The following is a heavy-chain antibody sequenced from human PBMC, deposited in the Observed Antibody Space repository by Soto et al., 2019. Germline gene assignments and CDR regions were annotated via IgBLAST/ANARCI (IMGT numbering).Heavy chain of an antibody. CDR3: AKGIVGATSNTYYFDY. CDR1: GFTFSSYG. Sequence: PGGSLRLSCAASGFTFSSYGMHWVRQAPGKGLEWVAVISYDGSNKYYADSVKGRFTISRDNSKNTLYLQMNSLRAEDTAVYYCAKGIVGATSNTYYFDYWRQGTLVTVSS. V-gene: IGHV3-30*18. D-gene: IGHD1-26*01. J-gene: IGHJ4*02. CDR2: ISYDGSNK.